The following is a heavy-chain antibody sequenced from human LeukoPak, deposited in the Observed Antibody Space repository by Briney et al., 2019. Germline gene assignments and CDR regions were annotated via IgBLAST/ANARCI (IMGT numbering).Heavy chain of an antibody. J-gene: IGHJ6*02. V-gene: IGHV3-33*08. CDR3: ARDERYCSGGSCYPSDGMDV. CDR1: GFTFSSYA. Sequence: PGGSLRLSCAASGFTFSSYAKSWVRQAPGKGLEWVAVIWYDGSNKYYADSVKGRFTISRDNSKNTLYLQMNSLRAEDTAVYYCARDERYCSGGSCYPSDGMDVWGQGTTVTVSS. CDR2: IWYDGSNK. D-gene: IGHD2-15*01.